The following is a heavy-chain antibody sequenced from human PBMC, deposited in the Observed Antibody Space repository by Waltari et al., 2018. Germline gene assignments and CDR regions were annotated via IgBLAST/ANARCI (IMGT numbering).Heavy chain of an antibody. V-gene: IGHV4-39*02. CDR2: IYYSGTS. CDR1: GDSMPNSNYY. Sequence: QLQMHESGPGLVQSSETLSLTCTVSGDSMPNSNYYWAWIRQPPGKGLEWIGDIYYSGTSFYNPSLMSRLTISADTSKNHFSLSLTSVTVADTAIYYCARRPMGAAFDYWGQGVLVTISS. D-gene: IGHD3-16*01. CDR3: ARRPMGAAFDY. J-gene: IGHJ4*02.